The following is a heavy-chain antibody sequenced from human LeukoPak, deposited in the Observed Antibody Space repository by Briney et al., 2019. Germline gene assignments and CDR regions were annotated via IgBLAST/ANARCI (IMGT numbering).Heavy chain of an antibody. CDR2: IHTSGST. Sequence: SETLSLICTVSGDSISTYYWTWIRQSAGKGLEWIGRIHTSGSTDYNPSLRSRVTMSVDTSKTQFSLKVSSVTAADTGVYYCARAPEFSSGWLLDYWGQGSLVTVSS. CDR3: ARAPEFSSGWLLDY. D-gene: IGHD6-19*01. CDR1: GDSISTYY. V-gene: IGHV4-4*07. J-gene: IGHJ4*02.